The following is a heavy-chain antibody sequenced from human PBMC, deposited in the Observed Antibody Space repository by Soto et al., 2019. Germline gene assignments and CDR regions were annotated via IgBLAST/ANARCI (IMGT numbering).Heavy chain of an antibody. V-gene: IGHV3-48*02. D-gene: IGHD5-12*01. Sequence: GGSLRLSCAASGFTFSSYSMNWVRQAPGKGLEWVSYISSSSSTIYYADSVKGRFTISRDNAKNSLYLQMNSLRDEDTAVYYCARDHIVATIFPNYYYYVMDFWGQGTTVTVS. CDR1: GFTFSSYS. J-gene: IGHJ6*02. CDR2: ISSSSSTI. CDR3: ARDHIVATIFPNYYYYVMDF.